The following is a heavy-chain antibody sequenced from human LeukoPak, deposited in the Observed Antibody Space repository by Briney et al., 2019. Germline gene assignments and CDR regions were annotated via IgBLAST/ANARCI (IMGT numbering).Heavy chain of an antibody. D-gene: IGHD6-13*01. CDR1: GGSISSYY. CDR2: IYYGGST. CDR3: ARDGAGSWFDY. Sequence: SETLSLTCTVSGGSISSYYWSWIRQPPGKGLEWIGYIYYGGSTNYNPSLKSRVTISVDTSKNQSSLKLSSVTAADTAVYYCARDGAGSWFDYWGQGTLVTVSS. V-gene: IGHV4-59*01. J-gene: IGHJ4*02.